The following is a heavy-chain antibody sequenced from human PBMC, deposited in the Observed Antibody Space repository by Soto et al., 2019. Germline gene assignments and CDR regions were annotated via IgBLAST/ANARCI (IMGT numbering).Heavy chain of an antibody. Sequence: QITVKESGPTLVKPTQTLTLTCTVSGFSLSTSGVAVAWIRQPPGKALEWLALLYWDDDERYSPPLRSRLTITKDTSKTQVVLTMTNMEPVDTGTYYCVHRQYNGYDWGYFDYWGQGSLVAVSS. CDR1: GFSLSTSGVA. V-gene: IGHV2-5*02. J-gene: IGHJ4*02. CDR3: VHRQYNGYDWGYFDY. CDR2: LYWDDDE. D-gene: IGHD5-12*01.